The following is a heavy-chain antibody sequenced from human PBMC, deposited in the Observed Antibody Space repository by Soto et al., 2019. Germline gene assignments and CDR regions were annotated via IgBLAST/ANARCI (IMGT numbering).Heavy chain of an antibody. Sequence: SETLSLTCTVSGGCISSGGYYWSWIRQHPGKGLEWIGYIYYSGSTYYNPSLKSRVTISVDTSKNQFSLKLSSVTAADTAVYYCARGWPYYYILTGMLTNEIYFLYLGEAPLISV. CDR2: IYYSGST. V-gene: IGHV4-31*03. D-gene: IGHD3-9*01. CDR1: GGCISSGGYY. CDR3: ARGWPYYYILTGMLTNEIYFLY. J-gene: IGHJ4*02.